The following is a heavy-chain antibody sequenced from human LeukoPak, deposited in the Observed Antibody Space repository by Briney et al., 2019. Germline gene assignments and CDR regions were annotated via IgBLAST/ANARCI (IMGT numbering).Heavy chain of an antibody. D-gene: IGHD6-6*01. CDR1: GFTFSSYA. V-gene: IGHV3-23*01. Sequence: GGSLRLSCAASGFTFSSYAMSWVRQAPGKGLEWVSAISGSGGSTYYADSVKGRFTISRDNSKNTLYLQMNSLRAEDTAVYYCAKEEYSSSSGPDAEYFQHWGQGTLVTVSS. CDR2: ISGSGGST. CDR3: AKEEYSSSSGPDAEYFQH. J-gene: IGHJ1*01.